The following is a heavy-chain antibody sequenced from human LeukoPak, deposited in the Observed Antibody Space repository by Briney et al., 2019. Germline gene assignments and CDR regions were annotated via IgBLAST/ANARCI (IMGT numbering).Heavy chain of an antibody. J-gene: IGHJ6*03. D-gene: IGHD3-10*01. CDR2: IYTSGST. V-gene: IGHV4-61*02. CDR3: ARGVGELLSYYYYYYMDV. Sequence: SETLSLTCTVSGGSISSGSYYWSWIRQPAGMGLEWIGRIYTSGSTNYNPSLNSRVTISIDTSKNQFSLKLSSVTAADTAVYYCARGVGELLSYYYYYYMDVWGKGTTVTISS. CDR1: GGSISSGSYY.